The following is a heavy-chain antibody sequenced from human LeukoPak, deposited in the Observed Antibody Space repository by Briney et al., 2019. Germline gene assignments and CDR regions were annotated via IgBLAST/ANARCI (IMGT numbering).Heavy chain of an antibody. CDR1: GFTFSSYS. CDR3: ARGGYSSGPDY. D-gene: IGHD6-25*01. V-gene: IGHV3-21*01. CDR2: VSSSSNYI. Sequence: GGSLRLSCAASGFTFSSYSMNWVRQAPGKGLEWVSSVSSSSNYIYYADSVKGRFTISRDSAKNSLYLQMNSLRAEDTAVYYCARGGYSSGPDYWGQGTLVTVSS. J-gene: IGHJ4*02.